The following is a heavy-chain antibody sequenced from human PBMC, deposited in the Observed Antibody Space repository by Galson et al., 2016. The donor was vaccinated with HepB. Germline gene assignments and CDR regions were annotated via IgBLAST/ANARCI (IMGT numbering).Heavy chain of an antibody. J-gene: IGHJ4*02. CDR3: ARGRYSDTSVAFDY. V-gene: IGHV3-11*01. CDR2: ISSGGNTM. Sequence: SLRLSCAASGFTFSDYYMSWIRQAPGKGLDWISYISSGGNTMYYADSVKSRFTISRDNAKNSLFLQVNSLTDGDTAVYYCARGRYSDTSVAFDYWGQGTLVTVSS. D-gene: IGHD2-2*02. CDR1: GFTFSDYY.